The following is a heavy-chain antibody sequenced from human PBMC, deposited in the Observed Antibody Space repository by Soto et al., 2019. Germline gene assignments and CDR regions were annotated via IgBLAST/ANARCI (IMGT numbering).Heavy chain of an antibody. D-gene: IGHD1-1*01. CDR2: IHDSGST. CDR1: GGSISSGGYD. Sequence: SETLSLTCTVSGGSISSGGYDWSWIRRHTGKGLEGIGYIHDSGSTNYNPSLKSRVTISVDTSKNQYSLKLSSVTAADSAVYYCARSEQLGAIDYWGQGTLVTVSS. V-gene: IGHV4-31*03. J-gene: IGHJ4*02. CDR3: ARSEQLGAIDY.